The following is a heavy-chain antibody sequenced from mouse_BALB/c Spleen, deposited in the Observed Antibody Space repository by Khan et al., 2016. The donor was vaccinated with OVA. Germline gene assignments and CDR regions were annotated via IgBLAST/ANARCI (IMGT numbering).Heavy chain of an antibody. D-gene: IGHD4-1*01. CDR2: INSDGGYT. CDR1: GFTFSAYG. Sequence: EVELVESGGDLVKPGGSLRLSCAASGFTFSAYGMAWVRQAPDKRLEWVATINSDGGYTYYPDNVKGRFTISRNNAENTLSLQMSSLKSEDTAIYYCASHLTGSFAYWGQVTLVTVSA. CDR3: ASHLTGSFAY. J-gene: IGHJ3*01. V-gene: IGHV5-6*01.